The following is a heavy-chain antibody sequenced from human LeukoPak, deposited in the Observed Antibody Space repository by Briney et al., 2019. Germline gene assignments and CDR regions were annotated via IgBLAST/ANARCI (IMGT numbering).Heavy chain of an antibody. CDR1: GGSISSSSYY. J-gene: IGHJ4*02. Sequence: PSETLSLTCTVSGGSISSSSYYWGWIRQPPGKGLEWIGSIYYSGSTYYNPSLKSRVTISVDTSKNQFSLKLSSVTAADTAVYYCARGTAAAGTGYWGQGTLVTVSS. CDR2: IYYSGST. D-gene: IGHD6-13*01. CDR3: ARGTAAAGTGY. V-gene: IGHV4-39*01.